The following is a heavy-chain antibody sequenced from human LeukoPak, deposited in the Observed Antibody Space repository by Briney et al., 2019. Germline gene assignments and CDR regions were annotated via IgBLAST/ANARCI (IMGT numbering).Heavy chain of an antibody. CDR3: ARDRPYGGVGDFDY. CDR2: IYTGGDT. J-gene: IGHJ4*02. V-gene: IGHV3-66*01. Sequence: GGSLRLSCAASGFTVSGHYMSWVRQAAGKGLEWLSAIYTGGDTYYADSLRGRFTISRDTSRNTLYLQLNSLTVEDTAVYYCARDRPYGGVGDFDYWGQGTLVTVSS. CDR1: GFTVSGHY. D-gene: IGHD3-16*01.